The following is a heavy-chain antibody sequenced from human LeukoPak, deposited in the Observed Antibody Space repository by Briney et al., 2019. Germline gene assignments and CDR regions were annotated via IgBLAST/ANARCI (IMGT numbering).Heavy chain of an antibody. J-gene: IGHJ4*02. CDR3: ARVGPFFDY. V-gene: IGHV4-39*01. Sequence: PSETLSLTRTVSGGSISSSSYYWGWIRQPPGKGLEWIGSIYYSGSTYYNPSLKSRVTISVDTPKNQFSLKLSSVTAADTAVYYCARVGPFFDYWGQGTLVTVSS. CDR1: GGSISSSSYY. CDR2: IYYSGST.